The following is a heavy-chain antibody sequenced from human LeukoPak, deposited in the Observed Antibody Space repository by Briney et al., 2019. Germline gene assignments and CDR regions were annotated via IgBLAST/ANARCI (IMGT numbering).Heavy chain of an antibody. D-gene: IGHD3-3*01. V-gene: IGHV1-46*01. CDR2: INPSGGST. CDR1: GYTFTSYY. Sequence: ASVKVSCKASGYTFTSYYMHWVRQAPGQGLEWMGIINPSGGSTSYAQKFQGRVTMTRDMSTSTVYMELSSLRSEDTAVYYCATLDYDFWSPDWGQGTLVTVSS. J-gene: IGHJ4*02. CDR3: ATLDYDFWSPD.